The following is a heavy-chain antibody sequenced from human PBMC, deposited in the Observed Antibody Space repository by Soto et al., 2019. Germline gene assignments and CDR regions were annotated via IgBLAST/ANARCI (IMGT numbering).Heavy chain of an antibody. CDR3: AKDTPSSGFDY. CDR1: GFTFDDYA. J-gene: IGHJ4*02. CDR2: ISWNSGSI. V-gene: IGHV3-9*01. D-gene: IGHD6-19*01. Sequence: EVQLLESGGGLVQPGGSLRLSCAASGFTFDDYAMHWVRQAPGKGLEWVSGISWNSGSIGYADSVKGRFTISRDNAKNSLYLQMNSLRAEDTALYYCAKDTPSSGFDYWGQGTLVTVSS.